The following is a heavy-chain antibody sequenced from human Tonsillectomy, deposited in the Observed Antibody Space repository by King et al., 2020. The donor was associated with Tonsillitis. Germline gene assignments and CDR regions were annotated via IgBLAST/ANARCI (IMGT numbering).Heavy chain of an antibody. CDR3: ARSRMVWGVIIIYGMDV. Sequence: VQLVESGAEVKKPGASVKVSCKASGYTFTSYDISWVRQAPGQGLEWMGWISAYNGNTNYAQKLQGRVTMTTDTSTSTAYMELRSLRSDDTAVYYCARSRMVWGVIIIYGMDVWGQGTTVTVSS. V-gene: IGHV1-18*04. D-gene: IGHD3-10*01. J-gene: IGHJ6*02. CDR2: ISAYNGNT. CDR1: GYTFTSYD.